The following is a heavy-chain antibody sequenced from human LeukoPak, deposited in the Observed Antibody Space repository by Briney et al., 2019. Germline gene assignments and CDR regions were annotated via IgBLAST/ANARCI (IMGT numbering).Heavy chain of an antibody. J-gene: IGHJ4*02. D-gene: IGHD1-26*01. CDR1: GFTFSSYA. V-gene: IGHV3-30-3*01. CDR3: AKARSGATGFCDY. Sequence: PGGSLRLSCAASGFTFSSYAMHWVRQAPGKGLERVAVISYDGSNKYYADSVKGRFTISRDNSKNTLYLQMNSLRAEDTAVYYCAKARSGATGFCDYWGQGTLVTVSS. CDR2: ISYDGSNK.